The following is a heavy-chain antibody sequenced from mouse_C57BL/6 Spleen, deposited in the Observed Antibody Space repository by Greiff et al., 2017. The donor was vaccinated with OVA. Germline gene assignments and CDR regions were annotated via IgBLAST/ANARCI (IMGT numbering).Heavy chain of an antibody. J-gene: IGHJ2*01. CDR1: GFTFSDYY. CDR2: INYDGSST. CDR3: ARERTGNFDY. V-gene: IGHV5-16*01. Sequence: EVQVVESEGGLVQPGSSMKLSCTASGFTFSDYYMAWVRQVPEKGLEWVANINYDGSSTYYLDSLKSRFIISRDNAKNILYLQMSSLKSEDTATYYCARERTGNFDYWGQGTTLTVSS. D-gene: IGHD4-1*01.